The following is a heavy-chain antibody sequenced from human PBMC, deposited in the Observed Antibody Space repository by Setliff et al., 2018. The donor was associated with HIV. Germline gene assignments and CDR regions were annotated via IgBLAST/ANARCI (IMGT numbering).Heavy chain of an antibody. J-gene: IGHJ4*02. D-gene: IGHD1-26*01. Sequence: PGGSLRLSCVGSGFVFSDHSLHWVRQATGEGLEWLSYISATGTTVSYADSVRGRFIISRDSVRNVLYLQMKSLRVEDTALYYCARDQLRIPERWDFDFWGQGTLVTVSS. CDR3: ARDQLRIPERWDFDF. CDR2: ISATGTTV. V-gene: IGHV3-48*01. CDR1: GFVFSDHS.